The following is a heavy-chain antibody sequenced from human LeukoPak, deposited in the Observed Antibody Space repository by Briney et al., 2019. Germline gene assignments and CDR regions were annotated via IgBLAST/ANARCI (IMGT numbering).Heavy chain of an antibody. CDR3: AREDVDTAMVLRGFFDN. D-gene: IGHD5-18*01. J-gene: IGHJ4*02. Sequence: GGSLRLSCAASGFTFSSYAMHWVRQAPGKGLEWVAVISYDGSNKYYADSVKGRFTISRDNSKNTLYLQMNSLRAEDTAVYYCAREDVDTAMVLRGFFDNWGQGTLVTVSS. V-gene: IGHV3-30*14. CDR1: GFTFSSYA. CDR2: ISYDGSNK.